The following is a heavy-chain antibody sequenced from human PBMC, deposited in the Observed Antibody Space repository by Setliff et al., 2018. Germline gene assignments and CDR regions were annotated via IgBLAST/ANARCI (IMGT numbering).Heavy chain of an antibody. CDR3: ARDGGEY. V-gene: IGHV3-48*01. CDR1: GLRFNGHG. Sequence: GGSLRLSCAASGLRFNGHGMNWVRQAPGKGLEWVSYISSSSTIYYADSVKGRFTISRDNAKNSLYLQMNSLRAEDTAVYYCARDGGEYWGQGTLVTVSS. CDR2: ISSSSTI. D-gene: IGHD3-16*01. J-gene: IGHJ4*02.